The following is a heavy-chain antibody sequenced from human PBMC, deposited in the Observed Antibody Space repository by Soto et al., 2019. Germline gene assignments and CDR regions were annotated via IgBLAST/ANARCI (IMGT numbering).Heavy chain of an antibody. V-gene: IGHV3-23*01. J-gene: IGHJ4*01. CDR2: ISASGGGT. CDR1: GFTFSSSV. D-gene: IGHD1-1*01. Sequence: PGGSLRLSCAASGFTFSSSVMSWARQAPGKGPEWVSTISASGGGTFYVDSVEGRFTISRDNSQNTLYLQMSSLRAEDTALYYCAKSERFDPWDQGTLVTVSS. CDR3: AKSERFDP.